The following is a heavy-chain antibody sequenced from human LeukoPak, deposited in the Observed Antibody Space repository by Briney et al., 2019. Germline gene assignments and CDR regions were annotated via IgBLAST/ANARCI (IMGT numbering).Heavy chain of an antibody. CDR2: INSDGSST. D-gene: IGHD3-10*01. CDR3: ARAVYYSNYLVY. Sequence: PGGSLRLSCAASGFTFSSYWMHWVRQAPGKGLVWVSRINSDGSSTNYADSVKGRFTISRDNAKNTLYLQMNSLRAEDTAMYYCARAVYYSNYLVYWGQGTLVTVSS. J-gene: IGHJ4*01. V-gene: IGHV3-74*01. CDR1: GFTFSSYW.